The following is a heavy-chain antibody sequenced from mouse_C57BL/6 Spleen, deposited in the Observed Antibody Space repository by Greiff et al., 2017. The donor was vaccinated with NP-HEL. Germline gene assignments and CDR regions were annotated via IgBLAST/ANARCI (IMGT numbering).Heavy chain of an antibody. V-gene: IGHV5-9*01. CDR1: GFTFSSYT. J-gene: IGHJ4*01. CDR3: ARRGPALYYAMDY. D-gene: IGHD1-2*01. CDR2: ISGGGGNT. Sequence: EVMLVESGGGLVKPGGSLKLSCAASGFTFSSYTMSWVRQTPEKRLEWVATISGGGGNTYYPDSVKGRFTISRDNAKNTLYLQMSSLRSEDTALYYCARRGPALYYAMDYWGQGTSVTVSS.